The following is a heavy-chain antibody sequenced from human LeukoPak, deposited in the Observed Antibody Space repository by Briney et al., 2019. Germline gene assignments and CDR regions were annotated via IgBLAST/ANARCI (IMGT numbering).Heavy chain of an antibody. D-gene: IGHD3-16*01. Sequence: GGSLRLSCAASGFTFSSYGMHWVRQAPGKGLEWVAVIWYDGSNKYYADSVKGRFTISRDNSKNTLYLQMNSLRAEDTAVYYXXXEATFGGGLDYWGQGTLVTVSS. CDR1: GFTFSSYG. V-gene: IGHV3-33*01. CDR3: XXEATFGGGLDY. J-gene: IGHJ4*02. CDR2: IWYDGSNK.